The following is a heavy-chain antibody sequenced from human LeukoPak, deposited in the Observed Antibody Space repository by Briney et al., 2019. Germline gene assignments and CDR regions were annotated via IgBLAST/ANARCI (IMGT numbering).Heavy chain of an antibody. CDR3: ARELPGYSYGSDAFDI. CDR2: IIPIFGTA. J-gene: IGHJ3*02. D-gene: IGHD5-18*01. Sequence: WASVKVSCKASGGTFSSYAISWVRQAPGQGLEWMGGIIPIFGTANYAQKFQGRVTITADKSTSTAYMELSSLRSEDTAVYYCARELPGYSYGSDAFDIWGQGTMVTVSS. CDR1: GGTFSSYA. V-gene: IGHV1-69*06.